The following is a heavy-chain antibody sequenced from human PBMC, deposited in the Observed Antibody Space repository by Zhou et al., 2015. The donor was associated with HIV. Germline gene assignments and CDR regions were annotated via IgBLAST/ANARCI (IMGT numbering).Heavy chain of an antibody. CDR1: GFTFDDYA. J-gene: IGHJ4*02. D-gene: IGHD3-22*01. V-gene: IGHV3-9*01. CDR3: AKDIGSYYDSHMDY. Sequence: VQLVESGGGLVQPGRSLRLSCAASGFTFDDYAMHWVRLAPGKGLEWVSGISWNSDNIAYADSVKGRFTISRDNAKNSLYLQMTSLRAEDTAFYYCAKDIGSYYDSHMDYWGRGTLVTVSS. CDR2: ISWNSDNI.